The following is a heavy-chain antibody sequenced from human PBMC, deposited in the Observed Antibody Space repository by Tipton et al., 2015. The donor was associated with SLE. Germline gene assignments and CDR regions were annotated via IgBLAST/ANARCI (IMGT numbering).Heavy chain of an antibody. J-gene: IGHJ3*02. Sequence: LRLSCTVSGGSISSHYWSWIRQPPGKGLEWIGYIYYSGSTNYNPSLKSRVTISVDTSKNQFSLKLSSVTAADTAVYYCARDRGGSYSDAFDIWGQGTMVTVSS. CDR3: ARDRGGSYSDAFDI. V-gene: IGHV4-59*11. CDR1: GGSISSHY. CDR2: IYYSGST. D-gene: IGHD1-26*01.